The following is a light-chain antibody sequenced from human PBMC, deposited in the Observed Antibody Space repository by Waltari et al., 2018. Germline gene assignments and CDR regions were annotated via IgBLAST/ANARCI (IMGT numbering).Light chain of an antibody. J-gene: IGLJ3*02. CDR1: GSDTVNFNY. Sequence: QSALTQPASVSGSPGQSITISCTATGSDTVNFNYVSWHQQRPGKAPKVLIYDFYKRPSGFSDRFSGSKSATAASLTISGRQAEDEADYFCSSFTTRKTLVFGGGTKVTVL. CDR3: SSFTTRKTLV. V-gene: IGLV2-14*01. CDR2: DFY.